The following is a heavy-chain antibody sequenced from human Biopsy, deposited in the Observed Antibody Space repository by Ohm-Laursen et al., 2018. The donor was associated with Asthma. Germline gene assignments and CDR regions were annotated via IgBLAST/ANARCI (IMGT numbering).Heavy chain of an antibody. Sequence: SDTLSLTCTVSGGSITSSSYYWGWIRQPPGKGMECIGSMYHSGSPYYHPSLKSRATISVDTSKNQLSLKMSSVTAADTAVYFCVRHQYSSSWSTFDYWGQGALVTVSS. CDR2: MYHSGSP. CDR1: GGSITSSSYY. J-gene: IGHJ4*02. V-gene: IGHV4-39*01. D-gene: IGHD3-22*01. CDR3: VRHQYSSSWSTFDY.